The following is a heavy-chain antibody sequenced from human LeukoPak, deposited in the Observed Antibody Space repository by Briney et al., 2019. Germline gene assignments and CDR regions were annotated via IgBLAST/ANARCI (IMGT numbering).Heavy chain of an antibody. D-gene: IGHD4-17*01. J-gene: IGHJ2*01. V-gene: IGHV3-9*01. CDR2: ISWNSGSI. Sequence: GGSLRLSCAASGFTFDDYAMHWVRQAPGKGLEWVSGISWNSGSIGYADSVKGRFTISRDNAKNSLYLQMNSLRAEDTALYYCAKDVAATVTRYFDLWGRGTPVTVSS. CDR1: GFTFDDYA. CDR3: AKDVAATVTRYFDL.